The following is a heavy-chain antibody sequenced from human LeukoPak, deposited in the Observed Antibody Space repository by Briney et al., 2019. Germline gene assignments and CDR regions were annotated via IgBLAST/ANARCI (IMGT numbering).Heavy chain of an antibody. CDR1: GFTFSSYW. J-gene: IGHJ4*02. V-gene: IGHV3-7*01. CDR2: IKQDGSEK. D-gene: IGHD2-15*01. CDR3: ARDMRYCSGGSCPDDY. Sequence: GGSLRLSCAASGFTFSSYWMSWVRQAPGKGLEWVANIKQDGSEKYYVDSVKGRFTISGDNAKNTLYLQMNSLRAEDTAVYYCARDMRYCSGGSCPDDYWGQGTLVTVSS.